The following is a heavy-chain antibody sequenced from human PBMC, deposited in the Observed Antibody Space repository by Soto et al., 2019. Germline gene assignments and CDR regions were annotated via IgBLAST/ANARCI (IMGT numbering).Heavy chain of an antibody. V-gene: IGHV4-34*01. CDR3: ARGRHGYSSSWYLGWFDP. D-gene: IGHD6-13*01. Sequence: PSETLSLTCAVYGGSFSGYYWSWIRQPPGKGLEWIGEINHSGSTNYNPSLKSRVTISVDTSKNQFSLKLSSVTAADTAVYYCARGRHGYSSSWYLGWFDPWGQGTLVTVSS. J-gene: IGHJ5*02. CDR1: GGSFSGYY. CDR2: INHSGST.